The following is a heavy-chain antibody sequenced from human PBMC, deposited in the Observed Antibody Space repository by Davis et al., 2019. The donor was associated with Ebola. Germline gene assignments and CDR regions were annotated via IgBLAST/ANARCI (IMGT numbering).Heavy chain of an antibody. J-gene: IGHJ6*04. Sequence: GESLKTSCAASGFTFSSYSMNWVRQAPGKGLEWVSSISSSSSYIYYADPVKGRFTISRDNSKNTLYLQMNSLRAEDTAVYYCARVPRDDSPVWGKGTTVTVSS. CDR1: GFTFSSYS. D-gene: IGHD3-3*01. CDR3: ARVPRDDSPV. V-gene: IGHV3-21*01. CDR2: ISSSSSYI.